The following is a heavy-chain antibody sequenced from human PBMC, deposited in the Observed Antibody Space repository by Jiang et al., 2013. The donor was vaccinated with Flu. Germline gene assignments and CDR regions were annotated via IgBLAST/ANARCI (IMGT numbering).Heavy chain of an antibody. CDR1: GGSISSGSYY. CDR3: ARVPDIIVVVPAANGDI. CDR2: IYTSGST. D-gene: IGHD2-2*01. Sequence: KPSQTLSLTCTVSGGSISSGSYYWSWIRQPAGKGLEWIGRIYTSGSTNYNPSLKSRVTISVDTSKNQFSLKLSSVTAADTAVYYCARVPDIIVVVPAANGDIWGQGTMVTVSS. V-gene: IGHV4-61*02. J-gene: IGHJ3*02.